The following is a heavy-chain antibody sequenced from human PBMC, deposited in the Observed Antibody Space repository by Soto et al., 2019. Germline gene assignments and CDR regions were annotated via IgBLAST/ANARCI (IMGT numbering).Heavy chain of an antibody. D-gene: IGHD3-10*01. Sequence: QVQLQESGPGLVKPSETLSLSCTVSGGSISSYYWSWFRQSPGKRMEWIGYVHHSWGSSYNPSLPSRVAISLDTCKSHFSLKVTSVTATDTAVYYCARQGFGPLHGLVDGWGQGTTVTVSS. CDR2: VHHSWGS. J-gene: IGHJ6*02. CDR1: GGSISSYY. CDR3: ARQGFGPLHGLVDG. V-gene: IGHV4-59*08.